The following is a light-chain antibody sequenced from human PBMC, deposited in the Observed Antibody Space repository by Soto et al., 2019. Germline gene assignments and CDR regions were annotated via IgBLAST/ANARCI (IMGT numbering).Light chain of an antibody. CDR1: QGINIF. V-gene: IGKV1-9*01. J-gene: IGKJ2*01. CDR3: QQRNSYPRT. CDR2: AAS. Sequence: PSTLSASVGDRVTITCRASQGINIFLAWFQQKPGKAPNLLISAASTLQSGVPSRFSGSGSETEFTLTITSLQPEDSATYYCQQRNSYPRTFGQGTKVDIK.